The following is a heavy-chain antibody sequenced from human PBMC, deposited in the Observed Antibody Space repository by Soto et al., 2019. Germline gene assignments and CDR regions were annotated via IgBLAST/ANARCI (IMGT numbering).Heavy chain of an antibody. CDR2: INAGNGNT. D-gene: IGHD3-10*01. Sequence: SVKVSCKASGYTFTSYAMRWVRQAPGQRLEWMGWINAGNGNTEYSQKFQGRVTITRDTSASTAYMELSSLRSEDTAVYYCAREGGSGTRSYFVDYWGQGTLVTVSS. J-gene: IGHJ4*02. V-gene: IGHV1-3*01. CDR3: AREGGSGTRSYFVDY. CDR1: GYTFTSYA.